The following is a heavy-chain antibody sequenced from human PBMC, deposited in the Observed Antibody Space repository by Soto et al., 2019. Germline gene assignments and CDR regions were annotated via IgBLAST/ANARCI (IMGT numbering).Heavy chain of an antibody. Sequence: PGGSLRLSCVASGRTFSGYPMSWVRQAPGKGLQWVSSISVDAGTTYYADSVKGRFTISRDNSKNNLYLQMNSLRAEDTAVYYCAKDGIRGIHFDNWGQGTLVTVSS. CDR2: ISVDAGTT. J-gene: IGHJ4*02. CDR3: AKDGIRGIHFDN. CDR1: GRTFSGYP. V-gene: IGHV3-23*01.